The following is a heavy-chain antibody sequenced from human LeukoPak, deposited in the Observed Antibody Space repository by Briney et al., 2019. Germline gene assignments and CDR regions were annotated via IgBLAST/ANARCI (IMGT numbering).Heavy chain of an antibody. Sequence: GSLRLSCVASGFTFSSYNMNWVRQAPGRGLEWIGSIYHSGSTYYNPSLKSRVTISVDTSKNQFSLKLSSVTAADTAVYYCARDRSSGWLHIDYWGQGTLVTVSS. CDR3: ARDRSSGWLHIDY. V-gene: IGHV4-38-2*02. D-gene: IGHD6-19*01. J-gene: IGHJ4*02. CDR1: GFTFSSYN. CDR2: IYHSGST.